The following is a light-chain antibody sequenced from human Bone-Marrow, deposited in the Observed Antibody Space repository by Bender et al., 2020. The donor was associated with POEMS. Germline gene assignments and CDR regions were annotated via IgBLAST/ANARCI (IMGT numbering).Light chain of an antibody. CDR3: SSYTGSGTYVV. J-gene: IGLJ2*01. CDR2: EFT. V-gene: IGLV2-23*02. Sequence: QSALTQPASVSGSPGQSITISCNGTASDIGSYNLVSCYQQYPGSAPKLMIFEFTRRPSGVCNRFSGYRSDYTASLTISGLQAEDEADYYCSSYTGSGTYVVFGGGTKVTV. CDR1: ASDIGSYNL.